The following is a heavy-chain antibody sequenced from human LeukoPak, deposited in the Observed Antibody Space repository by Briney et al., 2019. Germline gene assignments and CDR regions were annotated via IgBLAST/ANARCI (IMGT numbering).Heavy chain of an antibody. CDR3: ARDRGYSFDY. CDR1: GLTFSNYA. V-gene: IGHV3-23*01. CDR2: ITDSGRKT. Sequence: GGSLRLSCAASGLTFSNYAMNWVRQASGKGLEWVSGITDSGRKTYYADSVKGRFSISRDNSRNTVYLQMSDLRAEDTAVYYCARDRGYSFDYWGQGTLVTVSS. J-gene: IGHJ4*02. D-gene: IGHD3-22*01.